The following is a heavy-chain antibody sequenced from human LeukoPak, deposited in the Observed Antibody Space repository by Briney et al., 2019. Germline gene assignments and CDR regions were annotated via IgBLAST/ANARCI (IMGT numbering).Heavy chain of an antibody. Sequence: PGRSLRLSCAASGLSFSNYDTQWVRQAPGKGLQWVVVIWYDGSNKYYADSVKGRFTISRDNSKNTLYLQMNSLRAEDTAVYYCARGYRVLGPDYWGQGTLVTVSS. D-gene: IGHD5-12*01. CDR1: GLSFSNYD. CDR2: IWYDGSNK. J-gene: IGHJ4*02. V-gene: IGHV3-33*01. CDR3: ARGYRVLGPDY.